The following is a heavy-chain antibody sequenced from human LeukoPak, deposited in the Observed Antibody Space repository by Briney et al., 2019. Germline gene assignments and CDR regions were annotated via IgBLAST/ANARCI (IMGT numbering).Heavy chain of an antibody. CDR3: ARDHPEDYYDSSGYQD. V-gene: IGHV3-7*01. J-gene: IGHJ4*02. CDR1: GFTVSSNW. CDR2: IKQDGSEK. Sequence: GGSLRLSCAASGFTVSSNWMSWVRQAPGKGLEWVANIKQDGSEKYYVDSVKGRFTISRDNAKNSLYLQMNSLRAEDTAVYYCARDHPEDYYDSSGYQDWGQGTLVTVCS. D-gene: IGHD3-22*01.